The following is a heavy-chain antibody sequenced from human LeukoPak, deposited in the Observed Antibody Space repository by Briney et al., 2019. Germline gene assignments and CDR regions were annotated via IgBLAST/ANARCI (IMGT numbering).Heavy chain of an antibody. Sequence: GGSLRLSCAASGFTFSSYWMHWVRQAPGQGLVWISLINTDGSSATYADSVKGRFTISRDNARNTLYLQMNSLRAEDTAVYYCTRQMPAIRYFDFWGQGTLVTVSS. CDR1: GFTFSSYW. D-gene: IGHD5-24*01. J-gene: IGHJ4*02. CDR3: TRQMPAIRYFDF. V-gene: IGHV3-74*01. CDR2: INTDGSSA.